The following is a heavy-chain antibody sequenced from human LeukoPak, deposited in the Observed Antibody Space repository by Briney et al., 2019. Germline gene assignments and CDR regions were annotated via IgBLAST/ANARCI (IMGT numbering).Heavy chain of an antibody. CDR2: IKQDGSEK. CDR3: ARDLSDGGVAY. Sequence: GGSLRLSCTASGFTFSNSWMSWVRQAPGKGLEWVANIKQDGSEKYYVASVKGRFTISRDNAKKSLYLRMNTLTVEDTAVYYCARDLSDGGVAYWGQGTLVTVSS. CDR1: GFTFSNSW. D-gene: IGHD2-15*01. J-gene: IGHJ4*02. V-gene: IGHV3-7*04.